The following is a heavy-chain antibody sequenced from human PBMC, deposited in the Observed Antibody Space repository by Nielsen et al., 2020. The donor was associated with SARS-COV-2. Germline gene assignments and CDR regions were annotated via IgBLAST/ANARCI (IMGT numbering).Heavy chain of an antibody. CDR2: ISWNSGSI. J-gene: IGHJ4*02. V-gene: IGHV3-9*01. CDR3: ARGALYSCYDYDY. Sequence: GGSLRLSCAASGFTFDDYAMHWVRQAPGKGLEWVSGISWNSGSIGYADSVKGRFTISRDNAKNSLYLQMNSLRAEDTALYYCARGALYSCYDYDYWGQGTLVTVSS. D-gene: IGHD5-12*01. CDR1: GFTFDDYA.